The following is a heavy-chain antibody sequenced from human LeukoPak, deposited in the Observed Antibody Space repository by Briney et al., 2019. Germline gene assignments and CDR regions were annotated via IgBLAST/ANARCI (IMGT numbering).Heavy chain of an antibody. Sequence: SETLSLTCGVSGYSISRGYYWAWIRQPPGKGLEWIGTIYHTGSTYYTPSLGSRVTISVDTSKNEFSLNLNSVTAADAAVYYCARAGWIITSGIDYWGQGALVTVSS. CDR2: IYHTGST. V-gene: IGHV4-38-2*01. CDR1: GYSISRGYY. D-gene: IGHD3-10*01. J-gene: IGHJ4*02. CDR3: ARAGWIITSGIDY.